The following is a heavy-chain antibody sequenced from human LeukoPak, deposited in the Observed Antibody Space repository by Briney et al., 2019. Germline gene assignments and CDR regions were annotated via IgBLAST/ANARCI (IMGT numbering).Heavy chain of an antibody. CDR2: INHSGST. CDR1: GGSFSGYY. CDR3: ARGYGGSGSYYRRPQYFDY. Sequence: SETLSLTCAVYGGSFSGYYWSWIRQPPGKGLEWIGEINHSGSTNYNPSLKSRVTISVDTAKNQFSLKLSSVTAADTAVYYCARGYGGSGSYYRRPQYFDYWGQGTLVTVSS. D-gene: IGHD3-10*01. V-gene: IGHV4-34*01. J-gene: IGHJ4*02.